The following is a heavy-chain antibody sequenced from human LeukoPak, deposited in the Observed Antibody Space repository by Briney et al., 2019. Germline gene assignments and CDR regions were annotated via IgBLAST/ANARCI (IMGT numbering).Heavy chain of an antibody. Sequence: GGSLRLSCVVSGLRFRNYGMHWVRQAPGKGLEWVAVIYYDGSNQYYADSVKGRFTVSRDNAKNTLYLQMNSLRVEDTAVYYCTSWGDTTAEYFQRWGQGTLVTVSS. CDR1: GLRFRNYG. CDR2: IYYDGSNQ. D-gene: IGHD2-21*02. CDR3: TSWGDTTAEYFQR. V-gene: IGHV3-33*01. J-gene: IGHJ1*01.